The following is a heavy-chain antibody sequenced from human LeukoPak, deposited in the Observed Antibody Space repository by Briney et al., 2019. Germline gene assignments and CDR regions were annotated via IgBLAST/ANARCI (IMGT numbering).Heavy chain of an antibody. J-gene: IGHJ4*02. CDR3: ARGGRYGSGSYYFYY. V-gene: IGHV1-69*05. CDR1: GGTFSSYA. CDR2: IIPIFGTA. Sequence: SVKVSCKASGGTFSSYAISWVRQAPGQGLEWMGGIIPIFGTANYAQKFQGRVTITTDESTSTAYMELSSLRSEDTAVYYCARGGRYGSGSYYFYYWGQGTLVTVSS. D-gene: IGHD3-10*01.